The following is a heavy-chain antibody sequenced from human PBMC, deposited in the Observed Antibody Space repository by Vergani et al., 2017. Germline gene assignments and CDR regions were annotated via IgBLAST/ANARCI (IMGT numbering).Heavy chain of an antibody. Sequence: QVQLQESGPGLVKPSQTLSLTCTVSGGSISSDDFYWSWIRQPPGKGLEWIGYIHYSGTTYYNSSLKSRVSMSVATSKKQFSLKMNSVTAADTAVYYCARGSRAEGGSGPDKWGQGTLVTVSS. V-gene: IGHV4-30-4*01. J-gene: IGHJ4*02. CDR1: GGSISSDDFY. CDR2: IHYSGTT. CDR3: ARGSRAEGGSGPDK. D-gene: IGHD6-13*01.